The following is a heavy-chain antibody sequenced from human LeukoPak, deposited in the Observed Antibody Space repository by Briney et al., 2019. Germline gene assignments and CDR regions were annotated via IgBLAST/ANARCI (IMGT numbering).Heavy chain of an antibody. J-gene: IGHJ4*02. Sequence: RGGSLRLSCAASGFTFSSYAMSWVRQAPGKGLEWVSAISGSGGSTYYADSVKGRFTISRDNAKNSLYLQMNSLRAEDTAVYYCARDNALDYFDYWGQGTLVTVSS. D-gene: IGHD2-8*01. CDR2: ISGSGGST. V-gene: IGHV3-23*01. CDR1: GFTFSSYA. CDR3: ARDNALDYFDY.